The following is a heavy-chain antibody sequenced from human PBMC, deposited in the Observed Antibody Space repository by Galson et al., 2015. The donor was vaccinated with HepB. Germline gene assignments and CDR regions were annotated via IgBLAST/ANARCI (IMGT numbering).Heavy chain of an antibody. CDR3: ARECRDIVVVPAAIRRYYYYYGMDV. CDR2: ISYDGSNK. CDR1: GFTFSSYA. J-gene: IGHJ6*02. D-gene: IGHD2-2*02. Sequence: SLRLSCAASGFTFSSYAMHWVRQAPGKGLEWVAVISYDGSNKYYADSVKGRFTISRDNSKNTLYLQMNSLRAEDTAVYYCARECRDIVVVPAAIRRYYYYYGMDVWGQGTTVTVSS. V-gene: IGHV3-30-3*01.